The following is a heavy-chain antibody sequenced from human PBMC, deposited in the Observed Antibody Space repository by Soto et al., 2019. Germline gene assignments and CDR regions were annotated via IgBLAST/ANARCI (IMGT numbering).Heavy chain of an antibody. Sequence: GASVKVSCKASGGTFSSYTISWVRQAPGQGLEWMGRIIPILGIANYAQKFQGRVTITADKSTSTAYMELSSLRSEDTAVYYCATYRRYSGYDSDAFDISGQGTMVTVSS. J-gene: IGHJ3*02. V-gene: IGHV1-69*02. CDR2: IIPILGIA. D-gene: IGHD5-12*01. CDR3: ATYRRYSGYDSDAFDI. CDR1: GGTFSSYT.